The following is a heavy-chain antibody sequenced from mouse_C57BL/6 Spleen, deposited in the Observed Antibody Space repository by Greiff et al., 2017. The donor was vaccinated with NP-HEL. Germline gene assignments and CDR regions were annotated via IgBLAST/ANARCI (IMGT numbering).Heavy chain of an antibody. CDR1: GFTFTDYY. CDR2: IRNKANGYTT. CDR3: ARSPTYGNYGFFDY. Sequence: EVQGVESGGGLVQPGGSLSLSCAASGFTFTDYYMSWVRQPPGKALEWLGFIRNKANGYTTEYSASVKGRFTISRDNSQSILYLQMNALRAEDSATYYCARSPTYGNYGFFDYWGQGTTLTVSS. V-gene: IGHV7-3*01. J-gene: IGHJ2*01. D-gene: IGHD2-10*02.